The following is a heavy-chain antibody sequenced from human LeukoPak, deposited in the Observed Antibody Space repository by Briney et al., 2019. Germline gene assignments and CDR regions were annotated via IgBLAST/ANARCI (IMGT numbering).Heavy chain of an antibody. CDR1: GFTFSTYA. V-gene: IGHV3-23*01. J-gene: IGHJ4*02. D-gene: IGHD3-10*01. Sequence: GGSLRLSCAASGFTFSTYAMTWVRQAPGKGLEWVSTISGSGDSTYYADSVKGRFTISRDNAKNSLYLQMNSLRAEDTAVYYCARARGRTYYYGSGSYYYFDYWGQGTLVTVSS. CDR2: ISGSGDST. CDR3: ARARGRTYYYGSGSYYYFDY.